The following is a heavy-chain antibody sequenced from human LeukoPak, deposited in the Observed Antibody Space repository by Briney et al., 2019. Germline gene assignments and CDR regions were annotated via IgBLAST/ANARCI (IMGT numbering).Heavy chain of an antibody. Sequence: SETLSLTCTVSGGSISSSSYYWGWIRQPPGKGLEWIGSIYYSGTTYYNPSLKSRVTISVDTSKNQFSLKLSSVTAADTAVYYCARGQDGGNQIWFDPWGQGTLVTVSS. D-gene: IGHD4-23*01. CDR1: GGSISSSSYY. CDR3: ARGQDGGNQIWFDP. CDR2: IYYSGTT. V-gene: IGHV4-39*01. J-gene: IGHJ5*02.